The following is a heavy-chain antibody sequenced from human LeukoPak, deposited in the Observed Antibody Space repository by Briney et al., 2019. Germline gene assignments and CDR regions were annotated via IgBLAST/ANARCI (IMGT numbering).Heavy chain of an antibody. CDR3: ARASSGYTEHNWFDP. CDR1: GGSISSYY. D-gene: IGHD3-22*01. V-gene: IGHV4-59*01. Sequence: SETLSLTCTVSGGSISSYYWSWIRQPPGKGLEWFGYIYYSGSTNYNPSLKSRVTISVDTSKNQFSLKLSSVTAADTAVYYCARASSGYTEHNWFDPWGQGTLVTVSS. J-gene: IGHJ5*02. CDR2: IYYSGST.